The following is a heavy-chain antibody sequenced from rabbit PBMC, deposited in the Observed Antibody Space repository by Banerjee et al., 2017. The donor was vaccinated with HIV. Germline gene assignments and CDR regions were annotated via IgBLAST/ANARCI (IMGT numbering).Heavy chain of an antibody. D-gene: IGHD7-1*01. Sequence: QEQLKETGGGLVQPEGSLTLTCKASGFDFSSNAMCWVRHAPGKGPEWIACIYSDTGNTYYASWAKGRFTITRSTSLNTVTLQLNSLTAADTATYFCARGYAGYAAYDYANLWGPGTLVTVS. CDR1: GFDFSSNA. CDR3: ARGYAGYAAYDYANL. CDR2: IYSDTGNT. V-gene: IGHV1S47*01. J-gene: IGHJ4*01.